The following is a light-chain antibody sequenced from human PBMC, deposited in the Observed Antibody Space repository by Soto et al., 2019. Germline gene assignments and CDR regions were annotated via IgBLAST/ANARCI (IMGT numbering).Light chain of an antibody. Sequence: EIVLTQSPATLSLSPGEGATLSCRASQSVSSYLAWYQQKPGQAPRLLIYDASNRATGIPARFSGSGSGTDFTLTISSLEPEDFAVYYCQQRSNWPPWTFGPGTKV. CDR1: QSVSSY. V-gene: IGKV3-11*01. CDR3: QQRSNWPPWT. J-gene: IGKJ1*01. CDR2: DAS.